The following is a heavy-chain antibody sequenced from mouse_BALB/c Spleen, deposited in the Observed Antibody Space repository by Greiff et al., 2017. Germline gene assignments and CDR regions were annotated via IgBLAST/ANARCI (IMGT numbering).Heavy chain of an antibody. CDR1: GFTFSSYT. CDR3: ARQGPGDYFDY. Sequence: EVQGVESGGGLVQPGGSLKLSCAASGFTFSSYTMSWVRQTPEKRLEWVAYISNGGGSTYYPDTVKGRFTISRDNAKNTLYLQMSSLKSEDTAMYDCARQGPGDYFDYWGQGTTLTVSS. D-gene: IGHD3-3*01. CDR2: ISNGGGST. V-gene: IGHV5-12-2*01. J-gene: IGHJ2*01.